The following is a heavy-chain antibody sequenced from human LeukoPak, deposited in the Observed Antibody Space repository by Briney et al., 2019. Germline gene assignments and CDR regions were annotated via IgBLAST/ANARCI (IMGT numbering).Heavy chain of an antibody. J-gene: IGHJ4*02. CDR2: IIPIFGTA. V-gene: IGHV1-69*06. D-gene: IGHD3-10*01. CDR3: ARDGTYYYGSGSYYPLDY. Sequence: GASVKVSCKASGGTFSSYAISWVRQAPGQGLEWMGGIIPIFGTANYAQKFQGRVTITADKSTGTAYMELSSLRSDDTAVYYCARDGTYYYGSGSYYPLDYWGQGTLVTVSS. CDR1: GGTFSSYA.